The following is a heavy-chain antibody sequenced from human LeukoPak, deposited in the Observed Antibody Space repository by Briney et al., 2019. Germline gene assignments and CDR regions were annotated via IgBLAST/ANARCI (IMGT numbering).Heavy chain of an antibody. V-gene: IGHV3-30*12. CDR3: ARDTTIYCSSTSCYGWFDP. CDR2: IKRDESEK. Sequence: GGSLRLSCTASGFTFSRNGMHWVRQAPGKGLEWVAFIKRDESEKWYLNSVRGRFTISRENSKNTLYLQMNSLRAEDTAVYYCARDTTIYCSSTSCYGWFDPWGQGTLVAVSS. D-gene: IGHD2-2*01. CDR1: GFTFSRNG. J-gene: IGHJ5*02.